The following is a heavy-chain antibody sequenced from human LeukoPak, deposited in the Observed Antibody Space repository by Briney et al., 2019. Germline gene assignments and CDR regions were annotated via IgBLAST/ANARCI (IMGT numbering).Heavy chain of an antibody. Sequence: ASVKVSCKASGYTFTSYGISWVRQATGQGLEWMGWISAYNGNTNYAQKLQGRVTMTTDTSTSTAYMELRSLRSDDTAVYYCARRYYDILTGYYEVGDYYYYMDVWGKGTTVTVSS. CDR3: ARRYYDILTGYYEVGDYYYYMDV. CDR1: GYTFTSYG. CDR2: ISAYNGNT. J-gene: IGHJ6*03. D-gene: IGHD3-9*01. V-gene: IGHV1-18*01.